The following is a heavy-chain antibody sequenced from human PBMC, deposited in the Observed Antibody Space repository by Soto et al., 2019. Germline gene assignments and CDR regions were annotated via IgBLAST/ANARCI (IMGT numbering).Heavy chain of an antibody. V-gene: IGHV4-34*01. CDR1: GGSFSDYY. Sequence: QVQLQQWGAGLLKPSETLSLTCVVYGGSFSDYYWSWIRQPPGKGLEWIGEINHSGSTNYNPSLKSRVTISVDTSKNQFSLKLSSVTAADTAVYYCARDKSGLIWFGHYGMEVWGQGTTVTVSS. CDR2: INHSGST. D-gene: IGHD3-10*01. J-gene: IGHJ6*02. CDR3: ARDKSGLIWFGHYGMEV.